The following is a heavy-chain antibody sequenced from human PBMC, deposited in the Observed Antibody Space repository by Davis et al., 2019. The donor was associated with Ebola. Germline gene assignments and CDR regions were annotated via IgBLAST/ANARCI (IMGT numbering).Heavy chain of an antibody. V-gene: IGHV1-18*01. CDR1: GYSFTDDG. Sequence: AASVKVSCKASGYSFTDDGISWVRQAPGQGLEWMGWISTYNGNTNYAQKVQGRITMTTDTSTSTAYMELRSLRSDDTAVYYCARHNWNYKGGFDYWGQGTLVTVSS. CDR2: ISTYNGNT. J-gene: IGHJ4*02. CDR3: ARHNWNYKGGFDY. D-gene: IGHD1-7*01.